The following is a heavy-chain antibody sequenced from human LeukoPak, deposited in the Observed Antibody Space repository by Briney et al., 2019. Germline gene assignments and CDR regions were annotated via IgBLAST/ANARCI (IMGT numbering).Heavy chain of an antibody. Sequence: PGGALRLSCAASGFSFSASAMHWVRQAPGKGPQFVSAITSNGHSTYYADSVKGRFTISRDNSKSTLDLQMSSLRAEDTAVYYCVRDLTWGQGTLVTVSS. CDR1: GFSFSASA. CDR2: ITSNGHST. J-gene: IGHJ4*02. CDR3: VRDLT. V-gene: IGHV3-64D*06. D-gene: IGHD4/OR15-4a*01.